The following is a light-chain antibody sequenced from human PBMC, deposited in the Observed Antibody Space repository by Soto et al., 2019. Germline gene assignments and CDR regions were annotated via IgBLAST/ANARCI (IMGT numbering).Light chain of an antibody. J-gene: IGLJ3*02. CDR1: SSNIGRNY. CDR2: RNN. V-gene: IGLV1-47*01. Sequence: QAVVTQPPSASGTPGQRVTISCSGSSSNIGRNYVYWYQQLPGTAPKLLIHRNNQRPSGVPDRFSGSKSGASASLAISGLRSEDEADYYCAVWDGSLSAWVFGGGTKLTVL. CDR3: AVWDGSLSAWV.